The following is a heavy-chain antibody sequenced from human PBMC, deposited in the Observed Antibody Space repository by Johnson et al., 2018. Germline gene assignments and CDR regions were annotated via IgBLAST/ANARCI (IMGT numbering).Heavy chain of an antibody. V-gene: IGHV3-21*01. Sequence: EVQLVESGGGLVKPGGSLRLSCAASGFSLSNYYINWVRQAPGKGLEWVSSISSSSSHIYYADSVKGRFTISRDNTKNSLYLQMNSLGAEDTAVYFCARGEYGFDIWGRGTMVTVSS. CDR2: ISSSSSHI. CDR3: ARGEYGFDI. D-gene: IGHD3-10*01. CDR1: GFSLSNYY. J-gene: IGHJ3*02.